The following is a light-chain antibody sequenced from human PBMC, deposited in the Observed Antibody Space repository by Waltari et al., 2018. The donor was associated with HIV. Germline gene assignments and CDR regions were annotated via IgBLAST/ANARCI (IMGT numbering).Light chain of an antibody. J-gene: IGKJ4*01. Sequence: EIVLTQSPATLSLSPGERATLSCKASQSVSSYLAWYQQKPGQAPRLLIYDAANRATGIPARFSGSGSGTDFTLTISSLEPEDFAVYYCQQRSNWPHTFGGGTKVEIK. CDR1: QSVSSY. CDR3: QQRSNWPHT. CDR2: DAA. V-gene: IGKV3-11*01.